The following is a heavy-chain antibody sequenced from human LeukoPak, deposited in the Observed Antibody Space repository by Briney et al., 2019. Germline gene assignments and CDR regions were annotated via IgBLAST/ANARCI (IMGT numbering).Heavy chain of an antibody. J-gene: IGHJ6*03. CDR2: INPNSGGT. V-gene: IGHV1-2*02. D-gene: IGHD6-19*01. CDR3: ARDTYSSGWYYYYYMDV. Sequence: VASVKVSCKASGYTFTGYYMHWVRQAPGQGLEWMGWINPNSGGTNYAQKFQSRVTMTRDTSISTAYMELSRLRSDDTAVYYCARDTYSSGWYYYYYMDVWGKGTTVTVSS. CDR1: GYTFTGYY.